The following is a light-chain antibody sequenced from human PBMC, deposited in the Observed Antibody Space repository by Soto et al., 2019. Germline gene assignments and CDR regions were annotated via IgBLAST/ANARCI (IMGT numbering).Light chain of an antibody. Sequence: DIQLTQSPSFLSASVGDRDTITCRASQGISSYLAWYQQKPGKAPKLLIYAASTLQSGVPSRFSGSGSGTEFPLTSSSLQPEDFASYCCQQLNSHPQVTFGEGTKVEIK. CDR3: QQLNSHPQVT. CDR1: QGISSY. CDR2: AAS. J-gene: IGKJ1*01. V-gene: IGKV1-9*01.